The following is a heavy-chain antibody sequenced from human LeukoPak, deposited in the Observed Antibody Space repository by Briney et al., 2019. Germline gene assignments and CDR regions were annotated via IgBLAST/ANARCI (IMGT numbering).Heavy chain of an antibody. CDR2: INPNSGGT. CDR1: GYTFTGYY. J-gene: IGHJ6*02. Sequence: ASVKVSCKASGYTFTGYYMHWVRQAPGQGLEWMGWINPNSGGTNYAQKFQGRVTMTRNTSISTAYMELSSLRSEDTAVYYCARAPLSTSLNVWGQGTTVTVSS. CDR3: ARAPLSTSLNV. D-gene: IGHD2-2*01. V-gene: IGHV1-2*02.